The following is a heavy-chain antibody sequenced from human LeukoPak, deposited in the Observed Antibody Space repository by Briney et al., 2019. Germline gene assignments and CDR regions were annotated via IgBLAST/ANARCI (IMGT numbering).Heavy chain of an antibody. D-gene: IGHD3-22*01. Sequence: GGSLRLSCAASGFTFSSYGMHWVRQAPGKGLEWVAVISYDGSNKYYADSVKGRFTISRDNSKNTLYLQMNSLRAEDTAVYYCARDSGTMRYGMDVWGQGTTVTVSS. CDR2: ISYDGSNK. CDR3: ARDSGTMRYGMDV. J-gene: IGHJ6*02. CDR1: GFTFSSYG. V-gene: IGHV3-30*03.